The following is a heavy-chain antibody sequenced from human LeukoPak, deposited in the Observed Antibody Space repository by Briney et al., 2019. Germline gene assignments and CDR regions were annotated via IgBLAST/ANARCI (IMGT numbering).Heavy chain of an antibody. D-gene: IGHD3-9*01. Sequence: ASVTVSCKASGYTFTSYYMHWVRQAPGQGLEWMGIINPSGGSTSYAQKFQGRVTMTRDTSTSTVYMELSSLRSEDTAVYYCARDDDILTAGGWLDPWGQGTLVTVSS. CDR3: ARDDDILTAGGWLDP. J-gene: IGHJ5*02. V-gene: IGHV1-46*01. CDR2: INPSGGST. CDR1: GYTFTSYY.